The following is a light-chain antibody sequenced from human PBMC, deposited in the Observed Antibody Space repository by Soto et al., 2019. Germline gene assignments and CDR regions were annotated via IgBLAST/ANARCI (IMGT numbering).Light chain of an antibody. CDR3: CSYAGSSTWV. J-gene: IGLJ3*02. CDR1: SSDVGSSNL. Sequence: QPVSVSGTPGQSIACSCTGTSSDVGSSNLVSWYQHHTGKAPKLIISEVSKRPSGVSDRFSGSKSGNTASLTISGLQAEDEADYYCCSYAGSSTWVFGGGTKLTVL. V-gene: IGLV2-23*02. CDR2: EVS.